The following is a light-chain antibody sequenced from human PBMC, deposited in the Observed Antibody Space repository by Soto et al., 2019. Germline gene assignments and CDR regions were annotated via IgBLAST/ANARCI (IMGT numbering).Light chain of an antibody. CDR2: GAS. J-gene: IGKJ2*01. CDR3: QQYGSSPQT. Sequence: EIVLTQSPGTLSLSPGERATLSCRASQSVSSSYLAWYQQKPGQAPRLLIYGASSRDTGIQDRFSGSGSGTDFTLTISRLEPEDFAVYYCQQYGSSPQTFGQGTKLEIK. V-gene: IGKV3-20*01. CDR1: QSVSSSY.